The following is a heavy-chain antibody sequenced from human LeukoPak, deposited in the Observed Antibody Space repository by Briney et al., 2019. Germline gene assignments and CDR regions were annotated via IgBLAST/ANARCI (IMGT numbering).Heavy chain of an antibody. Sequence: GEFLKISCKGSGYSFTSYWIGWARQMPGKGLEWMGIIYPGDSDTRYSPSFQGQVTISADKSISTAYLQWSSLKASDTAMYYCAIIEFGEERDGYNFDYWGQGTLVTVSS. CDR2: IYPGDSDT. V-gene: IGHV5-51*01. D-gene: IGHD5-24*01. CDR1: GYSFTSYW. CDR3: AIIEFGEERDGYNFDY. J-gene: IGHJ4*02.